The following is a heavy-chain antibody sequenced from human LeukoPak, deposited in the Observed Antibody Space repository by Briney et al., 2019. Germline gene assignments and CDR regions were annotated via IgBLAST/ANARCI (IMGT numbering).Heavy chain of an antibody. CDR2: ISWNSGSI. Sequence: GGSLRLSCAASGFTFDDYAMHWVRQAPGKGLEWVSGISWNSGSIGYADSVKGRFTISRDNAKNSLYLQMNSLRAEDTALYCCAKESGDYYYYGMDVWGQGTMVTVSS. CDR1: GFTFDDYA. V-gene: IGHV3-9*01. J-gene: IGHJ6*02. D-gene: IGHD7-27*01. CDR3: AKESGDYYYYGMDV.